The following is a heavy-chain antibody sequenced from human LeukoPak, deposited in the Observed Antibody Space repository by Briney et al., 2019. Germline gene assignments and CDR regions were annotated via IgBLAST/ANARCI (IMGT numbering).Heavy chain of an antibody. V-gene: IGHV4-39*07. CDR2: IYYSGST. J-gene: IGHJ4*02. CDR3: LAGLRYFDWSQPFDY. D-gene: IGHD3-9*01. CDR1: GGSISSSSYY. Sequence: SETLSLTCTVSGGSISSSSYYWGWIRQPPGKGLEWIGSIYYSGSTYYNPSLKSLVTISVDTSKNQFSLKLSSVTAADTAVYYCLAGLRYFDWSQPFDYRGQGTLVTVSS.